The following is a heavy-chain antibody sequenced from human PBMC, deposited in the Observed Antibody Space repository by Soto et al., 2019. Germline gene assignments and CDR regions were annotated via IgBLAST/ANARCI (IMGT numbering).Heavy chain of an antibody. J-gene: IGHJ4*02. CDR1: GFTFSSYA. D-gene: IGHD3-22*01. V-gene: IGHV3-30-3*01. CDR2: ISYDGSNK. CDR3: ARDDRRYYYDSSGYYFF. Sequence: GGSLRLSCAASGFTFSSYAMHWVRQAPGKGLEWVAVISYDGSNKYYADSVKGRFTISRDNSKNTLYLQMNSLRAEDTAVYYCARDDRRYYYDSSGYYFFWGQGTLVTVSS.